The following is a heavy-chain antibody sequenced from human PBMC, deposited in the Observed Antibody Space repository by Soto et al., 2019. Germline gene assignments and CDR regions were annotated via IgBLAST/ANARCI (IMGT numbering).Heavy chain of an antibody. Sequence: ASVKVSCKASGYTFTGYYMHWVRQAPGQGLEWMGWINPNSGGTNYAQKFQGRVTMTRDTSISTAYMKLIRLRSDDTAVYYCARDLIAVAGTPWFDPWGQGTLVTVSS. D-gene: IGHD6-19*01. V-gene: IGHV1-2*02. CDR1: GYTFTGYY. CDR3: ARDLIAVAGTPWFDP. CDR2: INPNSGGT. J-gene: IGHJ5*02.